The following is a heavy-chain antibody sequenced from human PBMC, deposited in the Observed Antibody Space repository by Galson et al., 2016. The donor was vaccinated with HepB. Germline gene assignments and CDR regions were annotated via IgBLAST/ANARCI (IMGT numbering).Heavy chain of an antibody. Sequence: SLRLSCAASGFTFSNYNMNWVRQAPGKGLQWISSISSSGSDIYYADSVTGRFTVSRDNAKRSLYLQMNSLRAEDTAVYYCARRPNYYGTGSSDFWGQGTLVTVSS. D-gene: IGHD3-10*01. CDR1: GFTFSNYN. CDR2: ISSSGSDI. J-gene: IGHJ4*02. CDR3: ARRPNYYGTGSSDF. V-gene: IGHV3-21*01.